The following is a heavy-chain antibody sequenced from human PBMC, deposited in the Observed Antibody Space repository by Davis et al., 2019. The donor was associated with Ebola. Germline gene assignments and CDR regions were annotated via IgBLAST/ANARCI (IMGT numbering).Heavy chain of an antibody. CDR1: GYTFTSYG. D-gene: IGHD2-2*01. Sequence: ASVQVSCKASGYTFTSYGISWVRQAPGQGLEWMGWISAYNGNTNYAQKLQGRVTMTTDTSTSTAYMELRSLRSDDTAVYYCARECSSIGTVWFDPWGQGTLVTVSS. CDR3: ARECSSIGTVWFDP. V-gene: IGHV1-18*01. J-gene: IGHJ5*02. CDR2: ISAYNGNT.